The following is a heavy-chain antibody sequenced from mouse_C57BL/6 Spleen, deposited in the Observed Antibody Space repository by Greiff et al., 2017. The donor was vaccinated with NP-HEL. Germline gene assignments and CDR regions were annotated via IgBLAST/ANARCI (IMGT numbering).Heavy chain of an antibody. CDR2: INPNNGGT. D-gene: IGHD1-1*01. CDR1: GYTFTDYN. CDR3: ARSGYGSSYNAMDY. Sequence: VQLQQSRPELVKPGASVKIPCKASGYTFTDYNMDWVKQSHGKSLEWIGDINPNNGGTIYNQKFKGKATLTVDKSSSTAYMELRSLTSEDTAVYYCARSGYGSSYNAMDYWGQGTSVTVSS. V-gene: IGHV1-18*01. J-gene: IGHJ4*01.